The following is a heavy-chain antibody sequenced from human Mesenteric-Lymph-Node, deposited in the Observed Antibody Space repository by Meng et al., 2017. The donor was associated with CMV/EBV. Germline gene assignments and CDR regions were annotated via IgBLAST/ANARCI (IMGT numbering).Heavy chain of an antibody. D-gene: IGHD3-16*01. CDR2: MYLHGGT. CDR3: ANGGVGVASVH. V-gene: IGHV4-59*01. Sequence: SETLSLTCSVSRGSIAAYYWSWIRQPPGKGLEWLGSMYLHGGTNYNPSLRGRVSTSLDTSKRHFSLNLRSVTTDDTAVYYCANGGVGVASVHWGQGLLVTVSS. J-gene: IGHJ4*02. CDR1: RGSIAAYY.